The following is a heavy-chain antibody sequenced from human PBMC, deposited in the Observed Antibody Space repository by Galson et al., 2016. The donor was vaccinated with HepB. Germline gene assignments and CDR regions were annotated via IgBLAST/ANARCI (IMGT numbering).Heavy chain of an antibody. CDR2: IETAGDI. CDR3: ARGKSLLTMPWNYGLDV. Sequence: SLRLSCAASGFTFSIPDMHWVRQVTGKGLEWVSAIETAGDIYYPDSVKGRFTISRENAKNSLYLQMNDLRAGDTAVYYCARGKSLLTMPWNYGLDVWGKGTAVTVSS. D-gene: IGHD1-1*01. V-gene: IGHV3-13*01. J-gene: IGHJ6*04. CDR1: GFTFSIPD.